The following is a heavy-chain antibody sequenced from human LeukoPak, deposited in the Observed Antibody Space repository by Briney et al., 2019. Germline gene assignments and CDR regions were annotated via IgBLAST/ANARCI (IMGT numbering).Heavy chain of an antibody. J-gene: IGHJ6*03. V-gene: IGHV4-4*09. CDR2: IYTSGST. Sequence: SETLSLTCNVSGGSISYYYWSWIRQPPGKGLEWIGYIYTSGSTNYNPSLKSRVTMSVDTSKNQFSLKLSSVTAADTAVYYCARLIFGGQLGYHYYYMDVWGKGTTVTVSS. D-gene: IGHD7-27*01. CDR3: ARLIFGGQLGYHYYYMDV. CDR1: GGSISYYY.